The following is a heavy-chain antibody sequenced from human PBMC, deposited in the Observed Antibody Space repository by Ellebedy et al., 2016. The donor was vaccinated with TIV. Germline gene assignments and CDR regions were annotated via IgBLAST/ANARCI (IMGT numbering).Heavy chain of an antibody. V-gene: IGHV4-4*07. CDR3: AGGYSSGWTDY. CDR2: IYTSGST. D-gene: IGHD6-19*01. J-gene: IGHJ4*02. Sequence: MPSETLSLTCTVSGGSISSYYWSWIRQPAGKGLEWIGRIYTSGSTNYNPSLQSRVTMSVDTSKNKFSLKLSSVTAADTAVYYCAGGYSSGWTDYWGQGTLVTVSS. CDR1: GGSISSYY.